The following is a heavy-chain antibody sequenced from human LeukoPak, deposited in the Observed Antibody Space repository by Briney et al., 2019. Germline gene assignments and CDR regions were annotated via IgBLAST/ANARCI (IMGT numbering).Heavy chain of an antibody. D-gene: IGHD3-10*01. V-gene: IGHV3-7*01. CDR3: ARDYGSGSFVDY. Sequence: GGSLRLSCAASGFTFSSYSMNWVRQAPGKGLEGVANIKQDGSKKYYVDSVKGRFTISRDNSKNALYLQMNMLRAEDTAVYYCARDYGSGSFVDYWGQGTLVTVSS. J-gene: IGHJ4*02. CDR2: IKQDGSKK. CDR1: GFTFSSYS.